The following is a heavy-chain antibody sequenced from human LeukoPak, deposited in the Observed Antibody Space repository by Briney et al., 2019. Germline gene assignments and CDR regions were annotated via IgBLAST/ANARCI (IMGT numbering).Heavy chain of an antibody. V-gene: IGHV4-38-2*02. CDR3: ARVLSSGIDY. CDR2: IYHSGST. CDR1: GGSISSYY. D-gene: IGHD6-19*01. J-gene: IGHJ4*02. Sequence: SETLSLTCTVSGGSISSYYWGWIRQPPGKGLEWIGSIYHSGSTYYNPSLKSRVTISVDTSKNQFSLKLSSVTAADTAVYYCARVLSSGIDYWGQGTLVTVSS.